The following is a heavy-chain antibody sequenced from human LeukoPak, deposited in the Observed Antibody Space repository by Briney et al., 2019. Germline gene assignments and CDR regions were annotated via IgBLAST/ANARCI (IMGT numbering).Heavy chain of an antibody. D-gene: IGHD2-15*01. V-gene: IGHV3-23*01. J-gene: IGHJ5*02. CDR2: IYGSDDKT. Sequence: GGSLRLSCVASGFTFSNYAMSWVRQAPGKGLELVSGIYGSDDKTVYGDAVKGRFTISRDNSKNTMYLQMNSLRADDTAVYYCAKTQGYYDAWGQGALVTVSS. CDR3: AKTQGYYDA. CDR1: GFTFSNYA.